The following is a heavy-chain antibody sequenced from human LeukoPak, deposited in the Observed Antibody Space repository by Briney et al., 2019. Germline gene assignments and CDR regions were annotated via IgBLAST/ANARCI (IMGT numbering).Heavy chain of an antibody. Sequence: GGSLRLSCAASGFTFSSYGMHWVRQAPGKGLEWVAVISYDGSNKYYADSVKGRFTISRDNSKNTLYLQMNSLRAEDTAVYYCARGIRFLESDCDYWGQGTLVTVSS. CDR3: ARGIRFLESDCDY. J-gene: IGHJ4*02. V-gene: IGHV3-30*19. CDR2: ISYDGSNK. D-gene: IGHD3-3*01. CDR1: GFTFSSYG.